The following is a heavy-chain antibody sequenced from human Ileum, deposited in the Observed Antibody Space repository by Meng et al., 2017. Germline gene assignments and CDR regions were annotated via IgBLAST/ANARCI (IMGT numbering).Heavy chain of an antibody. V-gene: IGHV3-30*04. Sequence: GESLKISCAASGFTFSSYAMHWVRQAPGKGLEWVAVISYDGSNKYYADSVKGRFTISRDNSKNTLYLQMNSLRAEDTAVYYCATFTSGYSSAWYKLGFDYWGQGTLVTGAS. CDR1: GFTFSSYA. CDR3: ATFTSGYSSAWYKLGFDY. D-gene: IGHD6-19*01. J-gene: IGHJ4*02. CDR2: ISYDGSNK.